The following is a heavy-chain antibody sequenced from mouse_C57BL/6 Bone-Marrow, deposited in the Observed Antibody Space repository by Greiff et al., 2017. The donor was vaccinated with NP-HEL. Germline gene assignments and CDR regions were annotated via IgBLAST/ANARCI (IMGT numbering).Heavy chain of an antibody. CDR2: IWSGGST. D-gene: IGHD2-3*01. V-gene: IGHV2-2*01. CDR1: GFSLTSYG. CDR3: ARTDDVAY. J-gene: IGHJ3*01. Sequence: QVQLKESGPGLVQPSQSLSITCTVSGFSLTSYGVHWVRQSPGKGLEWLGVIWSGGSTDYNAAFISRLSISKDNSKSQVFFKMNSLQADDTAIYYCARTDDVAYWGQGTLVTVSA.